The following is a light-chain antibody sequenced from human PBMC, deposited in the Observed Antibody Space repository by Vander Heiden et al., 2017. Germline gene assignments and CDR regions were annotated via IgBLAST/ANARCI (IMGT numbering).Light chain of an antibody. CDR2: GAS. CDR3: QQYGSSPPYT. Sequence: EIVLTQSPGTLSLSPGERATLSCRASQSVSSSYLAWYQQKPGQAPRLLIYGASSRATGIPDRLNGSGSGTDFTLTISRLEPEDFAVYYCQQYGSSPPYTFGQGTKLEIK. J-gene: IGKJ2*01. CDR1: QSVSSSY. V-gene: IGKV3-20*01.